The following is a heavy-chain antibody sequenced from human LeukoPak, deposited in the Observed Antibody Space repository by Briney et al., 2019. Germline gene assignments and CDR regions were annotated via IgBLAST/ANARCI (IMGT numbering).Heavy chain of an antibody. J-gene: IGHJ6*02. Sequence: GGSLRLSCAASGFTFSSYSMNWVRQAPGKGLEWVSYISSSSSTIYYADSVKGRFTISRDNAKNSLYLQMNSLRAEDTAVYYCARSPYYYDSSGFSQNYYGMDVWGQGTTVTVSS. CDR2: ISSSSSTI. D-gene: IGHD3-22*01. V-gene: IGHV3-48*04. CDR1: GFTFSSYS. CDR3: ARSPYYYDSSGFSQNYYGMDV.